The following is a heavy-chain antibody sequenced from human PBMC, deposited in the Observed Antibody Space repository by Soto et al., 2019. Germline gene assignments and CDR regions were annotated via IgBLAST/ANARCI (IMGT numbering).Heavy chain of an antibody. D-gene: IGHD4-4*01. CDR3: TKAPYGVTFPFDY. V-gene: IGHV3-23*01. Sequence: EVQLLESGGGLVQPGGSLRLSCAASGFTFSSYAMSWVRQAPGKGLEWVSAISGSGGSTYYADSVKGRFTISRDNSKNTLYLQMNSLRAEDTAVYYCTKAPYGVTFPFDYWGQGTLVTVSS. CDR2: ISGSGGST. J-gene: IGHJ4*02. CDR1: GFTFSSYA.